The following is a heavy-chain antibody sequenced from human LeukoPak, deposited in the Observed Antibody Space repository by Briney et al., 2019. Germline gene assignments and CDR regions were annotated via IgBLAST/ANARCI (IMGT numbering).Heavy chain of an antibody. J-gene: IGHJ4*02. V-gene: IGHV3-53*01. CDR2: LYSDGNT. D-gene: IGHD1-14*01. Sequence: GGSLRLSCAGSEFTVITNDMTWVRQAPGKGLEWVSVLYSDGNTKYADSVQGRFTISRDNSKNTLYLEMNSLSPDDTAVYYCARGVEPLAANTLAYWGQGTLLTVSS. CDR3: ARGVEPLAANTLAY. CDR1: EFTVITND.